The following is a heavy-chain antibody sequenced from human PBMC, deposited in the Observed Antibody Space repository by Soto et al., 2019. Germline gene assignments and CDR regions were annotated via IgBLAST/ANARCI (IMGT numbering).Heavy chain of an antibody. Sequence: SETLSLTCTVSGGSISSYYWSWIRQPPGKGLEWIGYIYYSGSTNYNPSLKSRVTISVDTSKNQFSLKLSAVTAADTAVYYCARFHDYGDYHHAFDIWGQGTMVTVSS. D-gene: IGHD4-17*01. CDR3: ARFHDYGDYHHAFDI. CDR2: IYYSGST. V-gene: IGHV4-59*01. J-gene: IGHJ3*02. CDR1: GGSISSYY.